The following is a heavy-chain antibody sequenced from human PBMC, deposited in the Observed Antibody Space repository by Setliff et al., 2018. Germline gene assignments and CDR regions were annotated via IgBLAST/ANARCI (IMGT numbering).Heavy chain of an antibody. J-gene: IGHJ4*02. V-gene: IGHV4-31*03. D-gene: IGHD3-10*01. CDR1: GDSISSGSYY. CDR3: ARVADGSGSFYLGFDY. CDR2: IFHSGST. Sequence: TSETLSLTCTVSGDSISSGSYYWNWIRQHPEKGLEWLGYIFHSGSTHYNSSLKSRITISIDTSKNHFSLELNSATAADSAVYYCARVADGSGSFYLGFDYWGQGILVTVSS.